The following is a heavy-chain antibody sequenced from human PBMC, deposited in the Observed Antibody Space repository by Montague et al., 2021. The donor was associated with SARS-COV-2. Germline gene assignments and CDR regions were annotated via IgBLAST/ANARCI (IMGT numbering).Heavy chain of an antibody. D-gene: IGHD2-8*02. J-gene: IGHJ4*02. Sequence: TLSLTCTVSGDSIITGHYYWSWIRQHPGKGLEWIGNVYFSGAAYYNPSLQSRVTISPDTSKNQFSLKLSSVTAADTAVYYCARDEYNRYWYKYWGQGALVTVSS. CDR3: ARDEYNRYWYKY. V-gene: IGHV4-31*03. CDR1: GDSIITGHYY. CDR2: VYFSGAA.